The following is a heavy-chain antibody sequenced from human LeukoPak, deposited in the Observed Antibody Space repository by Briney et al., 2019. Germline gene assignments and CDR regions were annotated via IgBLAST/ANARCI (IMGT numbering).Heavy chain of an antibody. CDR1: GYTFTSYG. V-gene: IGHV1-18*01. J-gene: IGHJ4*02. D-gene: IGHD3-10*01. Sequence: ASVKVSCKASGYTFTSYGISWVRQAPGQGLEWMGWISAYNGNTNYAQKLQGRVTMTTDTSTSTAYMELRSLRSDDTAVYYCARDLITMVRGVISPQGADYWGQGTLATVSS. CDR3: ARDLITMVRGVISPQGADY. CDR2: ISAYNGNT.